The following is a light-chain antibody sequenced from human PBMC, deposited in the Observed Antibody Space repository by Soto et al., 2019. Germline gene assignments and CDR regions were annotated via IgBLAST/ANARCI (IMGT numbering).Light chain of an antibody. V-gene: IGLV2-8*01. J-gene: IGLJ2*01. CDR2: DVS. CDR1: SSDVGAYNY. Sequence: QSVLTQPPSASGSPGQPVTISCTGTSSDVGAYNYVSWYQQHPGKAPKLMIYDVSTRPSGVPDRFSGSKSANTASLTVSGLQAEDEADYYCTSYAGSNIVIFGGGTKLTVL. CDR3: TSYAGSNIVI.